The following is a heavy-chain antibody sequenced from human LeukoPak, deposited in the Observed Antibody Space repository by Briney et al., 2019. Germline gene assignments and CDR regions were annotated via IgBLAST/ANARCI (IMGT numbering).Heavy chain of an antibody. Sequence: GGSLGLSCAASGFTFSSYAMHWVRQAPGKGLEWVAVISYDGSNKYYADSVKGRFTISRDNSKNALYLQMNSLRAEDTAVYYCASLGYYGSGSYNNWFDPWGQGTLVTVSS. CDR2: ISYDGSNK. CDR1: GFTFSSYA. CDR3: ASLGYYGSGSYNNWFDP. V-gene: IGHV3-30-3*01. D-gene: IGHD3-10*01. J-gene: IGHJ5*02.